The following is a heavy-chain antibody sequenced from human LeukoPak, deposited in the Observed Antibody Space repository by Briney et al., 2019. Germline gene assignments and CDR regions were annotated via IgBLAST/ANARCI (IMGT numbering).Heavy chain of an antibody. CDR1: GYTFTGYY. D-gene: IGHD1-26*01. CDR2: INPNSGGT. J-gene: IGHJ4*02. V-gene: IGHV1-2*02. Sequence: ASVKVSCKASGYTFTGYYMHWVRLAPGQGLEWMGWINPNSGGTNYAQKFQGRVTMTRDTSISTAYMELSRLRSDDTAVYYCARVESVGSYFDYWGQGTLVTVSS. CDR3: ARVESVGSYFDY.